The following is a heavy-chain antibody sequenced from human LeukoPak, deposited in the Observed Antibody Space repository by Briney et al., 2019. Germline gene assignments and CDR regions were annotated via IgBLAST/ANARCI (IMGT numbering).Heavy chain of an antibody. V-gene: IGHV3-23*01. CDR1: GFTFKNYA. CDR2: INHSGGHP. CDR3: AKDDSMTLDHFDY. J-gene: IGHJ4*02. Sequence: PGGSLRLSCAAFGFTFKNYAMSWVRQAPGKGLEWVAGINHSGGHPYYADSVRGRFTISRDNSKSTLSLQMNSLRAEDTAVYYCAKDDSMTLDHFDYWGKGTLVTVSS. D-gene: IGHD4-11*01.